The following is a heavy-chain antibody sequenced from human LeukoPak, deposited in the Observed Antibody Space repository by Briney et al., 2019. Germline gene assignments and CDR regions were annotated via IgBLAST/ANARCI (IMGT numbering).Heavy chain of an antibody. J-gene: IGHJ4*02. D-gene: IGHD3-10*01. CDR3: ASPRGSGSYYLALVY. V-gene: IGHV5-51*01. CDR2: IYPGDSGT. CDR1: GYSFTSYW. Sequence: AESMKISCKGSGYSFTSYWGGWVRQIPGKGLEWMGIIYPGDSGTRYSPSFQGQVTISADKSISTAYLQWSSLKASDTAMYYCASPRGSGSYYLALVYWGQGTLVTVSS.